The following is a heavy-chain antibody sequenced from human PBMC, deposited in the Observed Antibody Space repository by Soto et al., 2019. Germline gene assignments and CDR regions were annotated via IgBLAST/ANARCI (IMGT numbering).Heavy chain of an antibody. V-gene: IGHV3-9*01. CDR1: GFTFDDYA. CDR3: AKEYRRETPSRRYYNGNGMDV. J-gene: IGHJ6*02. Sequence: EVQLVESGGGLVQPGRSLRLSCAASGFTFDDYAMHWVRQAPGKGLEWVSGISWNSGSIGYADSVKGRFTISRDNAKNSLYQQMISRRAEDTALYYCAKEYRRETPSRRYYNGNGMDVWGQGTTVTVSS. CDR2: ISWNSGSI. D-gene: IGHD3-10*01.